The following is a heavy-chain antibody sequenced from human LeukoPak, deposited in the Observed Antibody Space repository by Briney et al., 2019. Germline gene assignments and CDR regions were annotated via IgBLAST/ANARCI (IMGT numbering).Heavy chain of an antibody. CDR2: IYYSGST. CDR3: ARTVRGVLFDY. CDR1: GGSISSYY. V-gene: IGHV4-59*01. J-gene: IGHJ4*02. Sequence: SETLSLTCTVSGGSISSYYWSWIRQPPGKGLEWIGYIYYSGSTNYNPSLKSRVTISVDTSKNQFSLKLSSVTAADTAVYYCARTVRGVLFDYWGQGTLVTVPS. D-gene: IGHD3-10*01.